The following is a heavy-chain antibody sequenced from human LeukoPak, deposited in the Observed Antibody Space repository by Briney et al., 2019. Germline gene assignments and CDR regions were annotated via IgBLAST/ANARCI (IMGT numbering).Heavy chain of an antibody. CDR2: IYPGDSDT. V-gene: IGHV5-51*01. CDR3: ARLSGYCSSTSCHYYYYGMDV. D-gene: IGHD2-2*01. CDR1: GYIFTSYW. Sequence: GESLKISCKGSGYIFTSYWIGWVRQMPGKGLEGMGIIYPGDSDTRYSPSFQGQVTISADKSISTAYLQWSSLKASDTAMYYCARLSGYCSSTSCHYYYYGMDVWGQGTTVTVSS. J-gene: IGHJ6*02.